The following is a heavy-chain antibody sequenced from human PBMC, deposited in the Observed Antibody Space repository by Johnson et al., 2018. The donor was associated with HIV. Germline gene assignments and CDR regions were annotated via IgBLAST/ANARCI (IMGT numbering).Heavy chain of an antibody. J-gene: IGHJ3*02. CDR1: GFTFSSYW. CDR2: ISRKSDKI. Sequence: QVQLVETGGGLVQPGGSLRLSCAASGFTFSSYWMSWVSGISRKSDKIGYADSVKGRFSISRDNSKNTLYLQMNSLRAEDTAVYYCARGDYDILTGDPGAFDIWGQGTKVTVSS. V-gene: IGHV3-64*04. D-gene: IGHD3-9*01. CDR3: ARGDYDILTGDPGAFDI.